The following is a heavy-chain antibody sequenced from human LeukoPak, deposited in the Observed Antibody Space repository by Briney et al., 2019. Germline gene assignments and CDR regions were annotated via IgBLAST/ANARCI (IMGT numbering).Heavy chain of an antibody. Sequence: SETLSLTSTVSGGSISSYYWSWIRQPPGKGLEWIGYIYYSGSTNYNPSLKSRVTISVDTSKNQFSLKLSSVTAADTAVYYCARSVDSVGFVNWGQGTLVTVSS. CDR2: IYYSGST. CDR3: ARSVDSVGFVN. D-gene: IGHD2/OR15-2a*01. J-gene: IGHJ4*02. V-gene: IGHV4-59*01. CDR1: GGSISSYY.